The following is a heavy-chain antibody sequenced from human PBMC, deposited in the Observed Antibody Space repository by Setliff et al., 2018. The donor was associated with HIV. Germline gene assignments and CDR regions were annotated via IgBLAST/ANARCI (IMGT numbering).Heavy chain of an antibody. V-gene: IGHV3-48*04. CDR1: GFTFSSYW. J-gene: IGHJ4*02. Sequence: GGSLRLSCAASGFTFSSYWMSWVRQAPGEGLEWVSYISRDGNTIYYADSVKGRFTISRDNAKNSLYLQLNSLRPEDTAVYYCARDKDEDYGSTSFDYWGQGILVTVSS. D-gene: IGHD4-17*01. CDR2: ISRDGNTI. CDR3: ARDKDEDYGSTSFDY.